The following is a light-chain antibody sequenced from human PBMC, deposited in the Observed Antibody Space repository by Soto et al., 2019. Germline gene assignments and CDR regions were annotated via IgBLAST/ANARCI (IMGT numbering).Light chain of an antibody. J-gene: IGKJ1*01. V-gene: IGKV3-15*01. CDR3: QQFGDWPS. CDR1: QSVSSH. Sequence: EIRMTQSPAILSVSPGESATLSCRASQSVSSHVVWYQQKPGQAPRLLISDSSTTGFPARFSGSGSGTEFTLPISSLQSDDSAIYYCQQFGDWPSFGLGTKLEI. CDR2: DSS.